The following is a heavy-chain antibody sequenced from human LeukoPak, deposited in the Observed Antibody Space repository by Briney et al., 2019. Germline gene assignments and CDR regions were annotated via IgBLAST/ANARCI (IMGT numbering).Heavy chain of an antibody. V-gene: IGHV4-4*07. CDR3: GRGTGSSFYYYYYMDV. D-gene: IGHD2-2*01. Sequence: PSETLSLTCTVSGGSISSYYWSWIRQPAGKGLEWIGRIYTSGSTNYNPSLKSRVTMSVDTSKNQFSLKLSSVTAADTAVYYCGRGTGSSFYYYYYMDVWGKGTTVTVSS. CDR2: IYTSGST. J-gene: IGHJ6*03. CDR1: GGSISSYY.